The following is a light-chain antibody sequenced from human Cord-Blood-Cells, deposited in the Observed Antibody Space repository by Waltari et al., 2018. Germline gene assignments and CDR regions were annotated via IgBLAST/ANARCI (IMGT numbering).Light chain of an antibody. Sequence: QSALTQPASVSGSLGQSLTISSTGTSRYVGGYNHGPWYQQHPGKAPNLMIYEVSHRPSGVSNRFAGSKSGNTASLTISGHQAEDEADYYCSSYTSSSTLVVFGGETKLTVL. CDR1: SRYVGGYNH. J-gene: IGLJ2*01. V-gene: IGLV2-14*01. CDR2: EVS. CDR3: SSYTSSSTLVV.